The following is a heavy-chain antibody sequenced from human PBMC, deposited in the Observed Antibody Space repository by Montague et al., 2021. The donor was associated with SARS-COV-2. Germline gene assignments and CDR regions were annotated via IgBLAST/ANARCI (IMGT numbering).Heavy chain of an antibody. Sequence: SETLSLTCTVSGGSISSSSYYWGWIRQPPGKGLEWIGSIYYSGSTYYNSSLKSRVTISVDTSKNQFSLKLSSVTAADTAMYYCARCIPRMTSAGSPLDLWGQGTLVIVS. CDR2: IYYSGST. CDR1: GGSISSSSYY. V-gene: IGHV4-39*07. J-gene: IGHJ1*01. CDR3: ARCIPRMTSAGSPLDL. D-gene: IGHD6-13*01.